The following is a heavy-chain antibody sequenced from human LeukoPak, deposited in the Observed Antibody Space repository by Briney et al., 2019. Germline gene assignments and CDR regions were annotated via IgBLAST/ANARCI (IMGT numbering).Heavy chain of an antibody. CDR3: ARKGDV. J-gene: IGHJ6*04. CDR1: GGSISSGSDY. CDR2: IYTSGST. V-gene: IGHV4-61*02. Sequence: PSETLSLTCTVSGGSISSGSDYWSWIRQPAGKGLEWIGRIYTSGSTDYNPSLKSRVTISVDTSKNQFPLKLSSVTATDTAVYYCARKGDVWGKGTTVTVSS.